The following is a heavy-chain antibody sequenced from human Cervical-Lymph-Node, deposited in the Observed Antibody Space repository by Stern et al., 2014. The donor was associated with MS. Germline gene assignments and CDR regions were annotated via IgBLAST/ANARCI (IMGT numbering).Heavy chain of an antibody. V-gene: IGHV3-23*01. CDR2: LTASGRST. CDR3: TKDREIELWDIFDY. J-gene: IGHJ4*02. D-gene: IGHD3-10*01. CDR1: GFTFSNYA. Sequence: EVQLLESGGGLVPPGGSLRLSCAASGFTFSNYAMSWVRQAPGKGLEWVSTLTASGRSTYYADSVKGRFSISRDNSKNTLYLNMNSLRAEDTAVYYCTKDREIELWDIFDYWGQGTLVTVSS.